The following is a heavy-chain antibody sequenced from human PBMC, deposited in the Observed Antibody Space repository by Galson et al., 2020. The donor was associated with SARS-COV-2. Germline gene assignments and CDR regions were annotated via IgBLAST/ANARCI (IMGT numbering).Heavy chain of an antibody. CDR1: GGSISSSSYY. J-gene: IGHJ4*02. V-gene: IGHV4-39*07. CDR2: IYYSGST. D-gene: IGHD2-2*01. Sequence: SETLSLTCTVSGGSISSSSYYWGWIRQPPGKGLERIGSIYYSGSTYYNPSLKSRVTISVDTSKNQFSLKLSSVTAADTAVYYCARVGGIVVVPAATPFDYWGQGTLVTVSS. CDR3: ARVGGIVVVPAATPFDY.